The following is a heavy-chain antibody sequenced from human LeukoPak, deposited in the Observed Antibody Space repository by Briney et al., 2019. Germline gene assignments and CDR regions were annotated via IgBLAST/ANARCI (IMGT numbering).Heavy chain of an antibody. V-gene: IGHV4-59*01. CDR2: ISYSGST. CDR3: ARGFDGPNAFDI. J-gene: IGHJ3*02. D-gene: IGHD3-9*01. CDR1: GGSFTPYY. Sequence: SETLSLTCTVSGGSFTPYYWGWIRQPPGKGLEWIGHISYSGSTNYNPSLKSRVTVSIDTSKNQVSLKLSSMTAADTAVYYCARGFDGPNAFDIWGQGTMVAVSS.